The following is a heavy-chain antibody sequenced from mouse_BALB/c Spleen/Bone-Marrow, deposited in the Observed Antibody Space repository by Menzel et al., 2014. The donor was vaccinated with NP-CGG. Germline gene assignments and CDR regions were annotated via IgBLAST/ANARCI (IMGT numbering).Heavy chain of an antibody. CDR2: IDPANGNT. CDR3: ALYFYGSGGFAS. V-gene: IGHV14-3*02. D-gene: IGHD1-1*01. CDR1: GFNIKDTY. J-gene: IGHJ3*01. Sequence: EVKLVESGAELVKPGASVKLSCTASGFNIKDTYMHWVKQRPEQGLEWIGRIDPANGNTKYDPKFQGKDTITADTSSNTAYLQLSSLTSEDPAVYYCALYFYGSGGFASWGQGTLVTVPA.